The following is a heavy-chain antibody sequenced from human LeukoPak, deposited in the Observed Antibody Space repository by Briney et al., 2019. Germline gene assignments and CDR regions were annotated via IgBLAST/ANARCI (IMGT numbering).Heavy chain of an antibody. J-gene: IGHJ4*02. V-gene: IGHV4-39*01. CDR1: GGSLSSSSYY. CDR2: IYYSGST. D-gene: IGHD1-26*01. Sequence: PSETLSLTCTVSGGSLSSSSYYWGWIRQPPGKGLEWIGSIYYSGSTYYNPSLKSRVTISVDTSKNQFSLKLSSVTAADTAVYYCARLTRVGEGYWGQGTLVTVSS. CDR3: ARLTRVGEGY.